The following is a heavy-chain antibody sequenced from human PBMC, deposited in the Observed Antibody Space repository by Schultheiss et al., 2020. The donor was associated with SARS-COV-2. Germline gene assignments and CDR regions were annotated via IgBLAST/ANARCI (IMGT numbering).Heavy chain of an antibody. J-gene: IGHJ4*02. CDR2: INSDGSST. V-gene: IGHV3-74*01. Sequence: GESLKISCAASGFTFSSYWMHWVRQAPGKGLVWVSRINSDGSSTSYADSVKGRFTISRDNAKNSLYLQMNSLRAEDTAVYYCARGRGGEGDYWGLGTLVTVSS. CDR1: GFTFSSYW. D-gene: IGHD3-10*01. CDR3: ARGRGGEGDY.